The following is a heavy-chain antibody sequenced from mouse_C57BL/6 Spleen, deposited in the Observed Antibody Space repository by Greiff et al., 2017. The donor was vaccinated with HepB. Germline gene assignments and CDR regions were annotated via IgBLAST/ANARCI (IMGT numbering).Heavy chain of an antibody. Sequence: EVKVVESGGGLVQPGGSLSLSCAASGFTFTDYYMSWVRQPPGKALEWLGFIRNKANGYTTEYSASVKGRFTISRDNSQSILYLQMNALRAEDSATYYCASLAYYSNFYYAMDYWGQGTSVTVSS. J-gene: IGHJ4*01. V-gene: IGHV7-3*01. D-gene: IGHD2-5*01. CDR2: IRNKANGYTT. CDR3: ASLAYYSNFYYAMDY. CDR1: GFTFTDYY.